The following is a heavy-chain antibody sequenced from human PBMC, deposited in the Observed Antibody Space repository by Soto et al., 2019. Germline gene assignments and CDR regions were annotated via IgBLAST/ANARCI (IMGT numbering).Heavy chain of an antibody. CDR2: ISYDGSNK. Sequence: PGGSLRLSCAASGFTFSSYAMHWVRQAPGKGLEWVAVISYDGSNKYYADSVKGRFTISRDNSKNTLYLQMNSLRAEDTAVYYCARALISVSLTLFDYWGQGTLVTVSS. J-gene: IGHJ4*02. CDR1: GFTFSSYA. CDR3: ARALISVSLTLFDY. D-gene: IGHD3-16*01. V-gene: IGHV3-30-3*01.